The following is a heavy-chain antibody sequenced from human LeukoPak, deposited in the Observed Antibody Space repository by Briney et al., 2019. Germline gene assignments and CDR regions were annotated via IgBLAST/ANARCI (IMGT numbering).Heavy chain of an antibody. Sequence: SGGSLRLSCAASGFTFSSYAMSWVRQAPGKGLEWVSAISGSGGSTFYADSVKGRFTISRDNSKNTLYLQMDSLRAEDTAVYYCAKDRGGYSGYDYDYWGQGTLVTVSS. V-gene: IGHV3-23*01. CDR3: AKDRGGYSGYDYDY. CDR2: ISGSGGST. CDR1: GFTFSSYA. D-gene: IGHD5-12*01. J-gene: IGHJ4*02.